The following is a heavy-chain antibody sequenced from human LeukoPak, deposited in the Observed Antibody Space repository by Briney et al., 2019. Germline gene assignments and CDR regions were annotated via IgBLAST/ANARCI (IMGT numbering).Heavy chain of an antibody. V-gene: IGHV3-30*04. Sequence: GGSLRLSCAASGFTFSSYAMHWVRQAPGKGLEWVAVISYDGSNKYYADSVKGRFTISRDNSKNTLYLQMNSLRAEDTAVYYCAREGYYGSGSYLRPADYWGQGTLVTVSS. CDR1: GFTFSSYA. CDR2: ISYDGSNK. D-gene: IGHD3-10*01. J-gene: IGHJ4*02. CDR3: AREGYYGSGSYLRPADY.